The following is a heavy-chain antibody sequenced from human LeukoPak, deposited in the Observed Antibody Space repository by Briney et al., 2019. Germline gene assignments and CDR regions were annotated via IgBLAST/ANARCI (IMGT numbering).Heavy chain of an antibody. CDR2: IYYSGST. J-gene: IGHJ4*02. CDR1: GGSLSSYY. CDR3: ARGVWGSGSYYPLYYFDY. D-gene: IGHD3-10*01. Sequence: PSGTLSLTCTVSGGSLSSYYWSWGRQPPGKGLEWSGYIYYSGSTNYNPSLTSRVTISVDTSKNQFSLKLSSVTAADTAVYYCARGVWGSGSYYPLYYFDYWGQGTLVTVSS. V-gene: IGHV4-59*01.